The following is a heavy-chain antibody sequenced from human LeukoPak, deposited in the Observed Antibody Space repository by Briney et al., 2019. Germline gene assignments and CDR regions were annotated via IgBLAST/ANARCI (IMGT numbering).Heavy chain of an antibody. J-gene: IGHJ4*01. CDR3: AQRDPSYHFDY. CDR2: IWYDGSNK. V-gene: IGHV3-33*06. D-gene: IGHD2-21*02. Sequence: GSLRLSCAASGFIFNSYGMHWVRQAPGKGLEWVAIIWYDGSNKNYADSVKGRFTISRDNSKNTLYLQMISLRAEDTAAYYCAQRDPSYHFDYWGRGTLVTVSS. CDR1: GFIFNSYG.